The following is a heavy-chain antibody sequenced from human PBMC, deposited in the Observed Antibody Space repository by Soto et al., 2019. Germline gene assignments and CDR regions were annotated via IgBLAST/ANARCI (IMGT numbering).Heavy chain of an antibody. CDR3: ATRITVFGLLIPPFDP. D-gene: IGHD3-3*01. CDR1: GGSVNGYY. J-gene: IGHJ5*02. V-gene: IGHV4-34*01. Sequence: PSETLSLTCAVYGGSVNGYYWNWIRPPPGKGLEWIGEINHTGGTHYNPSLKSRVTMSVDTSKNQFSLRLSSVTAADTAIYYCATRITVFGLLIPPFDPWGQGIQVTVSS. CDR2: INHTGGT.